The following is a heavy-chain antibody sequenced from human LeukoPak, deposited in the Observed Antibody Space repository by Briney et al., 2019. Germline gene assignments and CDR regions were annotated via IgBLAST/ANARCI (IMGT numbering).Heavy chain of an antibody. D-gene: IGHD1-26*01. Sequence: GGSLRLSCAASGFTVSSNYMSWVRQAPGKGLEWVSVIYSGGSTYYADSVKGRFTISRDNSKNTLYLQMNSLRAEDTAVYCCASSPPYSGSYKFDYWGQGTLVTVSS. CDR3: ASSPPYSGSYKFDY. J-gene: IGHJ4*02. V-gene: IGHV3-66*02. CDR1: GFTVSSNY. CDR2: IYSGGST.